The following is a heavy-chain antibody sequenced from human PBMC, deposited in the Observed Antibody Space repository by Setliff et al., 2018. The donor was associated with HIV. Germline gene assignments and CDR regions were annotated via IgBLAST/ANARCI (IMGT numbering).Heavy chain of an antibody. V-gene: IGHV4-39*01. J-gene: IGHJ3*02. Sequence: PSETLSLTCTVSGGSISCSSYYWGWIRQPPGKGLEWIGSIYYSGSTYYNPSLKSRVTISVDTSKNQFSLKLSSVTAADTAVYYCARLGGGCGGDCYYAFDIWGQGTMVTVSS. CDR2: IYYSGST. D-gene: IGHD2-21*02. CDR3: ARLGGGCGGDCYYAFDI. CDR1: GGSISCSSYY.